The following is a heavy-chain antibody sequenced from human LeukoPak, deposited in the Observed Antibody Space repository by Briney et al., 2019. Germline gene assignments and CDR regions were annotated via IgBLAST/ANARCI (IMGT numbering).Heavy chain of an antibody. CDR3: ARVDWWFDIMTGWPAITNNGMDV. J-gene: IGHJ6*02. D-gene: IGHD3-9*01. CDR2: IYFRGNT. Sequence: SETLSLTCTVSGGSVRSGNYFWSWIRQSPGKGLEWIGYIYFRGNTKYSPALESRVTISEDPSKNQFSLRLTSLTAADTAVYYCARVDWWFDIMTGWPAITNNGMDVWGQGTTVIVSS. CDR1: GGSVRSGNYF. V-gene: IGHV4-61*01.